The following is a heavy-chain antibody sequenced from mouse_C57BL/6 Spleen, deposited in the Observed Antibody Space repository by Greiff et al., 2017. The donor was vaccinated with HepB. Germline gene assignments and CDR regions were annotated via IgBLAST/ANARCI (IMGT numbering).Heavy chain of an antibody. V-gene: IGHV2-5*01. J-gene: IGHJ3*01. D-gene: IGHD2-4*01. CDR1: GFSLTSYG. Sequence: LKESGPGLVQPSQSLSITCTVSGFSLTSYGVHWVRQSPGKGLEWLGVIWRGGSTDYNAAFMSRLSITKDNSKSQVFFKMNSLQADDTAIYYCAKNNYYDYDGFAYWGQGTLVTVSA. CDR2: IWRGGST. CDR3: AKNNYYDYDGFAY.